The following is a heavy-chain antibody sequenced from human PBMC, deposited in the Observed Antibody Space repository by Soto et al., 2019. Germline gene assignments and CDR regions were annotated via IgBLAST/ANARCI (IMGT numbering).Heavy chain of an antibody. CDR1: GYTFTSYY. D-gene: IGHD6-13*01. CDR3: ARGSLGIAAAGTLANFDY. J-gene: IGHJ4*02. Sequence: ASVKVSCKASGYTFTSYYMHWVRQAPGQGLEWMGIINPSGGSTSYAQKFQGRVTMTRDTSTSTVYMELSSLRSEDTAVYYCARGSLGIAAAGTLANFDYWGQGTLVTVSS. CDR2: INPSGGST. V-gene: IGHV1-46*03.